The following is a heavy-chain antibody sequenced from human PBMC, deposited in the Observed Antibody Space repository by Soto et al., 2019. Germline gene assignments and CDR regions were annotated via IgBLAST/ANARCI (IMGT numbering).Heavy chain of an antibody. CDR3: ARSGYSSSWYRALTDYYYGMDV. V-gene: IGHV1-2*02. J-gene: IGHJ6*02. CDR2: INPNSGGT. CDR1: GYTFTGYY. D-gene: IGHD6-13*01. Sequence: RASVKVSCKASGYTFTGYYMHWVRQAPGQGLEWMGWINPNSGGTNYAQKFQGRVTMTRDTSISTAYMELSRLRSDDTAVYYCARSGYSSSWYRALTDYYYGMDVWGQGTTVTVSS.